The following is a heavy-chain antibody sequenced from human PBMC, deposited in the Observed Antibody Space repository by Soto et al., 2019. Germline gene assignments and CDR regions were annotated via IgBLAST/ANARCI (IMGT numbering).Heavy chain of an antibody. CDR1: GGSFSGYY. D-gene: IGHD3-3*01. J-gene: IGHJ5*02. CDR3: ARPYYDFWSGYYTGWFDP. V-gene: IGHV4-34*01. Sequence: SETLSLTCAVYGGSFSGYYWSWIRQPPGKGLEWIGEINHSGSTNYNPSLKSRVTISVDTSKNQFSLKLSSVTAADTAVYYCARPYYDFWSGYYTGWFDPWGQGTLDTVSS. CDR2: INHSGST.